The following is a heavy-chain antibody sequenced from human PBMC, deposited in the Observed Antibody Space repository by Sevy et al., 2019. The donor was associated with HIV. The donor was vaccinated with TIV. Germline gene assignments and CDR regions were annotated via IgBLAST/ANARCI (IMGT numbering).Heavy chain of an antibody. Sequence: ASVKVSSKASGYTFTSYAMHWVRQAPGQRLEWMGWINAGNGNTKYSQKFQGRVTITRDTSASTAYMELSSLRSEDTAVYYCARSEAAGTYYYYYGMDVWGQGTTVTVSS. D-gene: IGHD6-13*01. CDR1: GYTFTSYA. V-gene: IGHV1-3*01. CDR3: ARSEAAGTYYYYYGMDV. J-gene: IGHJ6*02. CDR2: INAGNGNT.